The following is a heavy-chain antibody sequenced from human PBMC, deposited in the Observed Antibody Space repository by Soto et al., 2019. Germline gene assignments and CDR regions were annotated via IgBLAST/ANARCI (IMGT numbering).Heavy chain of an antibody. Sequence: PSVKVSCKASGGTFSSSAISWVRQAPGQGLEWMGGIIPIFGTANYAQKFQGRVTITADESTSTAYMELSSLRSEDTAVYYCAGFEYYFDSSGYRRYYGMDVSGQG. CDR1: GGTFSSSA. V-gene: IGHV1-69*13. CDR2: IIPIFGTA. J-gene: IGHJ6*02. CDR3: AGFEYYFDSSGYRRYYGMDV. D-gene: IGHD3-22*01.